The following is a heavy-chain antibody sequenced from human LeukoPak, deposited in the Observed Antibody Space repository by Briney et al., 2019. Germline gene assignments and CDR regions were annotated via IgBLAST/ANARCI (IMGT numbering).Heavy chain of an antibody. CDR2: ISAYNGNT. V-gene: IGHV1-18*01. J-gene: IGHJ3*02. Sequence: ASVKVSCKPSGYALTSYGISWVRQAPGQGLEWMGWISAYNGNTNYAQKFQGRVAMTTDRSRTTAFMEVTSLTYDDTAVYYCARGTRASFFDIWGQGTMVTVSS. CDR1: GYALTSYG. CDR3: ARGTRASFFDI.